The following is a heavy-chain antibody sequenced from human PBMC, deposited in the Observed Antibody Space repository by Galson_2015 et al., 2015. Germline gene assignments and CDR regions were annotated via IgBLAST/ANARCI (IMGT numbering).Heavy chain of an antibody. CDR1: GFTFSDYY. D-gene: IGHD3-10*01. V-gene: IGHV3-11*03. Sequence: SLRLSCAASGFTFSDYYMSWIRQAPGMGLEWVSYISSSSSYTNYADSVKGRFTISRDNAKNTLYLQMNSLRAEDTAIYYCASQTWTGYFDYWGQGILVTVSS. CDR2: ISSSSSYT. CDR3: ASQTWTGYFDY. J-gene: IGHJ4*02.